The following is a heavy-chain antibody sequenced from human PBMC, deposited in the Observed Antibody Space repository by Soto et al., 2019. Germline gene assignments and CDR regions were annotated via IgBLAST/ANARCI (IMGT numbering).Heavy chain of an antibody. V-gene: IGHV1-69*06. J-gene: IGHJ3*02. Sequence: GAAVKVSCKASGGPFSSYAISWVRQAPGQGLEWMGGIIPIFGTANYAQKFQGRVTITADKSTSTAYMELSSLRSEDTALYYCARGFARLCPRYAFDIWGQGTMVT. CDR1: GGPFSSYA. CDR2: IIPIFGTA. D-gene: IGHD3-16*01. CDR3: ARGFARLCPRYAFDI.